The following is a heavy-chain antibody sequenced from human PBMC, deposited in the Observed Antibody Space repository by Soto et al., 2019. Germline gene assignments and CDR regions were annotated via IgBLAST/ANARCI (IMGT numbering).Heavy chain of an antibody. V-gene: IGHV3-30*18. J-gene: IGHJ6*02. CDR3: AKDRRVPSQNYYYYYGMDV. CDR2: ISYDGSNK. Sequence: QVQLVESGGGVVQPGRSLRLSCAASGFTFSSYGMHWVRQAPGKGLEWVAVISYDGSNKYYADSVEGRFTISRDNSKNTLYLQMNSLRAEDTAVYYCAKDRRVPSQNYYYYYGMDVWGQGTTVTVSS. CDR1: GFTFSSYG.